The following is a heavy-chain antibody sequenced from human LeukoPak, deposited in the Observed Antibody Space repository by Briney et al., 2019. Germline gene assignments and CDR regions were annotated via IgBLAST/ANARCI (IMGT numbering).Heavy chain of an antibody. D-gene: IGHD4-23*01. CDR2: ISSSGSNM. Sequence: GGSLRLSCAASGLTFSDYYMSWIRQAPGKGLEWVSYISSSGSNMYYADSVKGRFTISRDNAKNSLYLQMNSLRAEDTAVYYCARMPSGGHYSFFDYWGQGTLVTVSS. CDR1: GLTFSDYY. CDR3: ARMPSGGHYSFFDY. J-gene: IGHJ4*02. V-gene: IGHV3-11*01.